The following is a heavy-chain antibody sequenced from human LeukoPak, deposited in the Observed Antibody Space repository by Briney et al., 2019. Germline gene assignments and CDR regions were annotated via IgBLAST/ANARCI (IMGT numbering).Heavy chain of an antibody. CDR3: ARGRVLLWFGERNWFDP. J-gene: IGHJ5*02. D-gene: IGHD3-10*01. V-gene: IGHV4-34*01. CDR1: GRSFSGYY. CDR2: INHSGST. Sequence: SETLSLTCAVYGRSFSGYYWSWIRQPPGKGLEWIGEINHSGSTNYNPSLKSRVTISVDTSKNQFSLKLSSVTAADTAVYYCARGRVLLWFGERNWFDPWGQGTLVTVSS.